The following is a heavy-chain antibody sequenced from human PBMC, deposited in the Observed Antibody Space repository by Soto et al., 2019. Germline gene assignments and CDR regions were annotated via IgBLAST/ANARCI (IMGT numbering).Heavy chain of an antibody. V-gene: IGHV4-34*01. CDR2: LNHSGST. Sequence: QVQLQQGGAGLLKPSETLSLTCAVYGGSFIGYYWRWIRPPPGKGLEWIGELNHSGSTNYNPSLKRRATISVDTSKNQFSLKMSAVTAADTAVYYCERCYIIAAACSFDYWGQGTLFTVSS. J-gene: IGHJ4*02. D-gene: IGHD6-13*01. CDR1: GGSFIGYY. CDR3: ERCYIIAAACSFDY.